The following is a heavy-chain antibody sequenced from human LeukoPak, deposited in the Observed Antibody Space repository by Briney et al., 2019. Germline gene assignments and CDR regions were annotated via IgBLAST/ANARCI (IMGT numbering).Heavy chain of an antibody. CDR2: ISSSGSTK. CDR1: GFTFSSYE. CDR3: AREGSCSGGSCRPLDY. V-gene: IGHV3-48*03. Sequence: PGGSLRLSCAASGFTFSSYEMNWVRQAPGKGLEWVSYISSSGSTKYYADSVKGRFTVSRDNAKNSLYLQMNSLRAEDTAVYYCAREGSCSGGSCRPLDYWGQGTLVTVSS. D-gene: IGHD2-15*01. J-gene: IGHJ4*02.